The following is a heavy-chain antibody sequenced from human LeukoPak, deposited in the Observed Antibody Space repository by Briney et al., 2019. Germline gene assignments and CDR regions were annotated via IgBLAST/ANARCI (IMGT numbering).Heavy chain of an antibody. D-gene: IGHD2-21*02. J-gene: IGHJ4*02. CDR2: IYYGGSA. CDR3: ARRVVVTRTIDY. CDR1: GGSISSSSYY. Sequence: PSETLSLTCTVSGGSISSSSYYWGWIRQPPGKGLEWIGSIYYGGSAYYNPSLKSRVTIPVDTSKNQFSLKLSSVTAADTAVYYCARRVVVTRTIDYWGQGTLVTVSS. V-gene: IGHV4-39*01.